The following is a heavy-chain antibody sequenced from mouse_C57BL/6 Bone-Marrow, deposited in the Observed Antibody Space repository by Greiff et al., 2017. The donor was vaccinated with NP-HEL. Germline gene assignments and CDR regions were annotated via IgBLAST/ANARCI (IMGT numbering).Heavy chain of an antibody. CDR1: GYTFTSYW. CDR3: AKWCYWYFDV. D-gene: IGHD1-1*02. J-gene: IGHJ1*03. Sequence: VQVVESGAELAKPGASVKLSCKASGYTFTSYWMHWVKQRPGQGLELIGYINPSSGYTKYNQKFKDKATLTADKSSSTAYMQLSSLTYEDSAVYYCAKWCYWYFDVWGTGTTVTVSS. CDR2: INPSSGYT. V-gene: IGHV1-7*01.